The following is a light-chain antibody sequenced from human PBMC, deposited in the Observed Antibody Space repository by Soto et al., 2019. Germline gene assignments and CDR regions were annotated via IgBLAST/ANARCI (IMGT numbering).Light chain of an antibody. CDR2: DAS. J-gene: IGKJ5*01. Sequence: EIVLTQSPGTLSLSPGERATLSCRASQSVSSSYLAWYQQKPGQAPRLLIYDASNRATGIPARFSGSGSGTDFTLTISSLEPEDFAVYYCQQRSNLITFGQGTRLENK. CDR3: QQRSNLIT. CDR1: QSVSSSY. V-gene: IGKV3-11*01.